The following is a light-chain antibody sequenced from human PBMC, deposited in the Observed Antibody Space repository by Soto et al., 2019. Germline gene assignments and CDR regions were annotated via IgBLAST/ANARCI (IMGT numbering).Light chain of an antibody. CDR2: AAS. CDR3: QQSNSCDSLT. J-gene: IGKJ4*01. Sequence: DIQMTQSPSSVSASVGDRVTITCRASQGINSWLAWYQQKPGKAPKLLIYAASSLQSGVPSRFSGSGSGTDFTLTISSLQPEDFATYYCQQSNSCDSLTVGGGTKVDIK. V-gene: IGKV1-12*01. CDR1: QGINSW.